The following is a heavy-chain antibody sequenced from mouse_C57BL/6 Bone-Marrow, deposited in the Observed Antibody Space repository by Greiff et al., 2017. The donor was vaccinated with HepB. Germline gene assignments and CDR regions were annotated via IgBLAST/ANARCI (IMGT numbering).Heavy chain of an antibody. D-gene: IGHD3-3*01. V-gene: IGHV1-69*01. CDR1: GYTFTSYW. CDR2: IDHSDSYT. CDR3: ARPGRGYAMDY. J-gene: IGHJ4*01. Sequence: QVQLQQPGAELVMPGASVKLSCKASGYTFTSYWMHWVKQRPGQGLEWIGEIDHSDSYTNYNQKFKGNSTLTVDKSSSTAYMQLSSLTSEDSAVYYCARPGRGYAMDYWGQGTSVTVSS.